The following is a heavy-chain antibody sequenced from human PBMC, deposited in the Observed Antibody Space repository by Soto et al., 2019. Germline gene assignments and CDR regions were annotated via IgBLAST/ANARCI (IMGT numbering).Heavy chain of an antibody. D-gene: IGHD4-17*01. CDR3: ARDVGLGPVTVSTHVDY. CDR1: GGTFSNYT. Sequence: QVQLVQSGAEVKKPGSSVKVSCKASGGTFSNYTITWVRQAPGQGLEWMGRIIPILDIANYAKKFQGRVTITADKSTSTAYMELSSLRSEDTAVYYCARDVGLGPVTVSTHVDYWGQGTLVFVSS. CDR2: IIPILDIA. V-gene: IGHV1-69*08. J-gene: IGHJ4*02.